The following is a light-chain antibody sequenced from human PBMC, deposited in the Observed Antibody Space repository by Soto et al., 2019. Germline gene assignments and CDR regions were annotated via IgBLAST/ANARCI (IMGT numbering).Light chain of an antibody. CDR2: ETS. CDR3: FSFTSTNTHV. Sequence: QSVLTQPPSVSAAPGQKVTISCSGSSSNIGGNSVSWYQQLPGTAPKLLIFETSQRPSGVSERFSGSKSGNTASLTISGLQAEDEADYYCFSFTSTNTHVFGSGTQVTVL. V-gene: IGLV1-51*01. J-gene: IGLJ1*01. CDR1: SSNIGGNS.